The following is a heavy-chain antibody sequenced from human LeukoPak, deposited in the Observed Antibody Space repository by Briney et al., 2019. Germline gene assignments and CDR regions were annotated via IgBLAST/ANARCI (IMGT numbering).Heavy chain of an antibody. CDR1: GFTFSSYS. Sequence: SGGSLRLSCAASGFTFSSYSMNWVRQAPGKGLEWVSSISSSSSYIYYADSVKGRFTISRDNAKNSLYLQMNSLRAEDTAVYYCARDPKPIHYSSSWYPYNWFDPWGQGTLVTVSS. CDR3: ARDPKPIHYSSSWYPYNWFDP. CDR2: ISSSSSYI. J-gene: IGHJ5*02. V-gene: IGHV3-21*01. D-gene: IGHD6-13*01.